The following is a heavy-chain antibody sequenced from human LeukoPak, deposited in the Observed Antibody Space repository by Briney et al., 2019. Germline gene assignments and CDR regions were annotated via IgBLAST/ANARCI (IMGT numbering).Heavy chain of an antibody. CDR2: IYYSGST. CDR3: ARDSAYYYDSSGYHGGFDY. D-gene: IGHD3-22*01. CDR1: GGSISSYY. Sequence: SETLSLTCTVSGGSISSYYWSWIRQPPGKGLEWIGYIYYSGSTNYNPSLKSRVTISVDTSKNQFSLKLGSVTAADTAVYYCARDSAYYYDSSGYHGGFDYWGQGTLVTVSS. V-gene: IGHV4-59*01. J-gene: IGHJ4*02.